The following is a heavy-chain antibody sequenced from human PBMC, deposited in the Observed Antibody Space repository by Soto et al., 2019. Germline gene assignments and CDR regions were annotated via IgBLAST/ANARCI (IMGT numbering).Heavy chain of an antibody. J-gene: IGHJ3*02. CDR3: AREGVAAAFGRGHAFDI. Sequence: QVQLQESGPGLVKPSETLSLTCAVSGYSISSGYYWGWIRQPPGKGLEWIGSIYHSGSTYYNPSLKIRVTISVDTSKNQFSLKLSSVTAADTAVYYCAREGVAAAFGRGHAFDIWGQGTMVTVSS. D-gene: IGHD6-19*01. V-gene: IGHV4-38-2*02. CDR1: GYSISSGYY. CDR2: IYHSGST.